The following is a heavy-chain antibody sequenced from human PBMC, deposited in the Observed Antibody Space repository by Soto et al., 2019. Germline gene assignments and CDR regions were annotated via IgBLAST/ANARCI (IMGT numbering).Heavy chain of an antibody. V-gene: IGHV1-18*01. Sequence: QGQLVQSGPEVKKPGASVKVSCKTSGYSFSSFGISWLRRAPGQGPEWMGWISFYYGKTNLAQKFQDRINLTTDPSTTTAYMELRSLTSDDTAMYYCARDVSVGANMDASEILGQGTRVTVSS. D-gene: IGHD1-26*01. J-gene: IGHJ3*02. CDR2: ISFYYGKT. CDR3: ARDVSVGANMDASEI. CDR1: GYSFSSFG.